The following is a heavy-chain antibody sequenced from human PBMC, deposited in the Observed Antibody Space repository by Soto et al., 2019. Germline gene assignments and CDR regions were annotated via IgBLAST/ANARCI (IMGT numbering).Heavy chain of an antibody. J-gene: IGHJ3*02. CDR3: AHPRGYGVFDAVDI. CDR1: GFIFSTYA. CDR2: ISNSGDSA. Sequence: PGGSLRLSCAASGFIFSTYAMNWVRQAPGKGLEWVSAISNSGDSAYYAESVRGRFTISRDNSINTLYLQMRSLRPEDTAVYYCAHPRGYGVFDAVDIWGQGTMVTVS. V-gene: IGHV3-23*01. D-gene: IGHD4-17*01.